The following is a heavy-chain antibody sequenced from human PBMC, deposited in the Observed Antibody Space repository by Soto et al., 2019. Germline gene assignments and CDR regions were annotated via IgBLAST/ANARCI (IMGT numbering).Heavy chain of an antibody. CDR3: ARARCGGRCYYAMDV. Sequence: EVQMLESGGGLVHPGGSLRLSCAASGFTFSSNAMSWVRQAPGKGRQWVSRISDNGGSADYADSVKGRFTISRDNSKNTLYLQMSSLRAEDTAVYYCARARCGGRCYYAMDVWGQGITVTVSS. J-gene: IGHJ6*02. CDR1: GFTFSSNA. V-gene: IGHV3-23*01. CDR2: ISDNGGSA. D-gene: IGHD2-15*01.